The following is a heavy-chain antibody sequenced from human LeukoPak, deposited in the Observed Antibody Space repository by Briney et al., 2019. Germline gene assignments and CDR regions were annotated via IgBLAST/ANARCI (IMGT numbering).Heavy chain of an antibody. V-gene: IGHV1-8*01. CDR2: MNPNSGNT. CDR3: ARVAAAAGPKQYYFDY. D-gene: IGHD6-13*01. Sequence: ASVKVSCKASGYTFTSYDINWVRQATGQGLEWMGWMNPNSGNTGYAQKFQGRVTMTRNTSISTAYMELSSLRSEDTAVYYCARVAAAAGPKQYYFDYWGQGTLVTVSS. J-gene: IGHJ4*02. CDR1: GYTFTSYD.